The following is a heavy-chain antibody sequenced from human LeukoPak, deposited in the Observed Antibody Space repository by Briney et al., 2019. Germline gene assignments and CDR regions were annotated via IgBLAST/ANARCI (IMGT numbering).Heavy chain of an antibody. CDR1: GGSISSYY. J-gene: IGHJ3*02. V-gene: IGHV4-4*07. CDR2: IYTSGST. Sequence: SETLSLTCTVSGGSISSYYWSWIRQPAGKGLEWIGRIYTSGSTDYNPSLKSRVTMSVDTSKNQFSLKLSSVTAADTAVYYCARPLQYYYDSSGYIDIWGQGTMVTVSS. CDR3: ARPLQYYYDSSGYIDI. D-gene: IGHD3-22*01.